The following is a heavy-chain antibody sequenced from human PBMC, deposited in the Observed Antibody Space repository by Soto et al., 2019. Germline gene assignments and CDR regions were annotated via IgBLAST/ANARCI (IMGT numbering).Heavy chain of an antibody. D-gene: IGHD3-10*01. J-gene: IGHJ6*03. CDR2: INHSGST. Sequence: SETLSLTCAVYGGSFSGYYWSWIRQPPGKGLEWIGEINHSGSTNYNPSLKSRVTISVDTSKNQFSLKLSSVTAADTAVYYCASCPGDLDGVRGLYMDVWGKGTTVTVSS. CDR3: ASCPGDLDGVRGLYMDV. V-gene: IGHV4-34*01. CDR1: GGSFSGYY.